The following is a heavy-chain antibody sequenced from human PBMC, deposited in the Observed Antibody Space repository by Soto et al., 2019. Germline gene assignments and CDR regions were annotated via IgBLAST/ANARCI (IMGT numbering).Heavy chain of an antibody. Sequence: PGGSLRLSCVASGFTFSSYGMSWVRQAPGKGLEWVSAISGSAGSTYFADSVKGRFTVSRDNSKNTLYLQMNSLRVEDTAVYYCARGQSGSYSFDYWGQGTLVTVSS. V-gene: IGHV3-23*01. D-gene: IGHD3-10*01. CDR2: ISGSAGST. J-gene: IGHJ4*02. CDR1: GFTFSSYG. CDR3: ARGQSGSYSFDY.